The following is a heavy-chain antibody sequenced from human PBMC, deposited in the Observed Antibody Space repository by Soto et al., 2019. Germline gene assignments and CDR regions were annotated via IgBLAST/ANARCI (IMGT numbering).Heavy chain of an antibody. CDR1: GGSITSSSPF. V-gene: IGHV4-39*01. Sequence: SETLSLTCSASGGSITSSSPFWGWVRQPPGKGLEWIGTIYFTGNTYYTPSLKSRLTMSIDTSKNEFSLRLNSVTAADTAVYYCAGKTFTIAADSYGRSNWFDPWGPGTLVTVSS. CDR3: AGKTFTIAADSYGRSNWFDP. CDR2: IYFTGNT. D-gene: IGHD3-9*01. J-gene: IGHJ5*02.